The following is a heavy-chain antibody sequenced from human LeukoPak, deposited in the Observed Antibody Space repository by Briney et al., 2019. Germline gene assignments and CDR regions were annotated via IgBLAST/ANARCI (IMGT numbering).Heavy chain of an antibody. CDR1: GGSTNSGGYY. V-gene: IGHV4-31*03. Sequence: PSQTLSLTCTVSGGSTNSGGYYWSWIRQHPGKGLEWIGYIYYSGSTYYNPSLKSRVTISVDTSKNQLSLKLSSVTAADTAMYYCARDTRYCTGGSCYPGAFDIWGQGTMVTVSS. CDR3: ARDTRYCTGGSCYPGAFDI. CDR2: IYYSGST. J-gene: IGHJ3*02. D-gene: IGHD2-15*01.